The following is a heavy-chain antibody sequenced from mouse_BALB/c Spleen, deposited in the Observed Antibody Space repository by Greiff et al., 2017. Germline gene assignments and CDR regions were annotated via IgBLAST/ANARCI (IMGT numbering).Heavy chain of an antibody. Sequence: QVQLKESGPGLVAPSQSLSITCTVSGFSLTGYGVNWVRQPPGKGLEWLGMIWGDGSTDYNSTLKSRLSISKDNSKGQVFLKMNSLQTDDTARYYGARAYDNGSSYRGGNAMDYWGQGTSVTVSA. CDR2: IWGDGST. D-gene: IGHD1-1*01. CDR1: GFSLTGYG. J-gene: IGHJ4*01. CDR3: ARAYDNGSSYRGGNAMDY. V-gene: IGHV2-6-7*01.